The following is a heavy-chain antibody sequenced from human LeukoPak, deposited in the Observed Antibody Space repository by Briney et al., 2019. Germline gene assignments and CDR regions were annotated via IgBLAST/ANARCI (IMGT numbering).Heavy chain of an antibody. J-gene: IGHJ4*02. CDR3: ARRATFSNFDY. CDR1: GFTFSSYS. D-gene: IGHD3-16*01. V-gene: IGHV3-48*04. CDR2: ISSSSSTI. Sequence: GGSLRLSCAASGFTFSSYSMNWVRQAPGKGLEWVSYISSSSSTIYYADSVKGRFTISRDSAKNSLYLQMNSLRAEDTAVYYCARRATFSNFDYWGQGTLVTVSS.